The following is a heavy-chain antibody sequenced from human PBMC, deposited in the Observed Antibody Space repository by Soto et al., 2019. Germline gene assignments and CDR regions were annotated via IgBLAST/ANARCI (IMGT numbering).Heavy chain of an antibody. V-gene: IGHV6-1*01. J-gene: IGHJ6*03. D-gene: IGHD1-1*01. CDR3: ARGSWDDVSGHYYMDV. CDR1: GDSVSSNSAG. Sequence: PSQPLSLTCDISGDSVSSNSAGWNWIRQTPSRGFEWLGRTYYKSKWYYTYAASVKSRITVSPDTSKNQFSLQLTSVTPEDTAVYYCARGSWDDVSGHYYMDVWDKGTTVTVSS. CDR2: TYYKSKWYY.